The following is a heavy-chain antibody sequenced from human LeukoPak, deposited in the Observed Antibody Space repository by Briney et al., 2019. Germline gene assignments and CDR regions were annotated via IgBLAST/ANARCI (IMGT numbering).Heavy chain of an antibody. V-gene: IGHV3-66*01. CDR3: ARDLGGDTATVY. D-gene: IGHD5-18*01. CDR2: IYSGGDT. Sequence: PGGSLRLSCAASGFNVSNNYINWVRQAPGKGLEWVSVIYSGGDTYYADSVKGRFTIPRDNSKNTVFLQMNSLRVDDTAVYHCARDLGGDTATVYWGQGTLVTVSS. CDR1: GFNVSNNY. J-gene: IGHJ4*02.